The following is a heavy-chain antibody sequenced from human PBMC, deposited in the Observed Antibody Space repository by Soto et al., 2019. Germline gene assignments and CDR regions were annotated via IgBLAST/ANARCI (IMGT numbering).Heavy chain of an antibody. CDR2: IYYSGST. Sequence: PSETLSLTCTVSGGSISSGGYYWNWIRQHPGKGLEWIGYIYYSGSTYYNPSLKSRVIISVDTSKNQFSLKLTSVTAADTAVYYCARLRYCSSTSCHRFDPWGQGTLVTVPS. D-gene: IGHD2-2*02. CDR3: ARLRYCSSTSCHRFDP. V-gene: IGHV4-31*03. CDR1: GGSISSGGYY. J-gene: IGHJ5*02.